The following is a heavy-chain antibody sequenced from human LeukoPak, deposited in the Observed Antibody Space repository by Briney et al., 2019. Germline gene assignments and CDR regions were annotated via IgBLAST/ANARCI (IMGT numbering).Heavy chain of an antibody. D-gene: IGHD2-15*01. CDR1: GGTFSSYA. Sequence: SVKVSCKASGGTFSSYAISWVRQAPGQGLEWMGRIIPILGIANYAQKFQGRVTITADKSTSTAYMELSSLRSEDTAVYYCVSTDCSGGSCYSDWFDPWGQGTLVTVSS. J-gene: IGHJ5*02. CDR3: VSTDCSGGSCYSDWFDP. CDR2: IIPILGIA. V-gene: IGHV1-69*04.